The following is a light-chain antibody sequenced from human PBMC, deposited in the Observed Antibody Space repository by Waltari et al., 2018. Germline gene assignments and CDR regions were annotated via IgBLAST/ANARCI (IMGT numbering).Light chain of an antibody. Sequence: QSGLTQPASVSGSPGQSTTTSCIGTSSDIGAYDYVPWYQQHPGKAPKLLIYDVRDRPSVGSRRFSGSKSGNAASLTVSGLQAEDEATYCCSSPTTRSTQVFGSGTKVTV. J-gene: IGLJ1*01. CDR3: SSPTTRSTQV. CDR2: DVR. V-gene: IGLV2-14*01. CDR1: SSDIGAYDY.